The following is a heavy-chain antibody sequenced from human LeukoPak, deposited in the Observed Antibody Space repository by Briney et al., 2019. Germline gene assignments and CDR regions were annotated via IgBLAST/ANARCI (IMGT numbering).Heavy chain of an antibody. CDR3: ARGSIVVVVAALYNWFDP. V-gene: IGHV1-2*04. CDR1: GYTFTGYY. D-gene: IGHD2-15*01. Sequence: ASVKVSCKASGYTFTGYYMHWVRQALGQGLEWMGWINPNSGGTNYAQKFQGWVTMTRDTSISTAYMELSRLRSDDTAVYYCARGSIVVVVAALYNWFDPWGQGTLVTVSS. J-gene: IGHJ5*02. CDR2: INPNSGGT.